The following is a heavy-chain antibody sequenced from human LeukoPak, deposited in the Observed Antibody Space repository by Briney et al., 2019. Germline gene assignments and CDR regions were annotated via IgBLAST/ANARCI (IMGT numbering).Heavy chain of an antibody. CDR2: INHSGST. V-gene: IGHV4-34*01. Sequence: PSETLSLTCAVYGGSFSGYYWSWIRQPPGKGLEWIGEINHSGSTNYNPSLKSRVTISVDTSKNQFSLKLSSVTAADTAAYYCAKRPRQLTKGYFDYWGQGTLVTVSS. J-gene: IGHJ4*02. CDR3: AKRPRQLTKGYFDY. CDR1: GGSFSGYY. D-gene: IGHD6-6*01.